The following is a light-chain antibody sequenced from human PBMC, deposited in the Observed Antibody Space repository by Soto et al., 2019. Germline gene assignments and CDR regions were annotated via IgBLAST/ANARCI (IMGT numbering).Light chain of an antibody. CDR1: QKIDES. Sequence: DVQMTQSPSSLSATVGDTIPITCRPGQKIDESLNWYQQKPGTAPQLRIYAASRSKPSVRSGFSGSGRGTDPTLTINSMQRNDVATYVSQETYSVIPWTFGQGAKA. V-gene: IGKV1-39*01. CDR2: AAS. J-gene: IGKJ1*01. CDR3: QETYSVIPWT.